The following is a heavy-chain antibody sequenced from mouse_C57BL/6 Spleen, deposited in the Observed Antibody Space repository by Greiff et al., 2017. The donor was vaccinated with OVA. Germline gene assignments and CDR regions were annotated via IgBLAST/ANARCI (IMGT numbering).Heavy chain of an antibody. CDR2: IIYDGSST. V-gene: IGHV5-16*01. CDR3: ASAAPYFDV. Sequence: EVKLMESEGGLVQPGSSMKLSCTASGFTFSDYYMSWVRQVPEKGLEWVANIIYDGSSTYYLDSLKSRFIISSDNAKNILYLQMSSLKAEDTATYYCASAAPYFDVWGTGTTVTVSS. CDR1: GFTFSDYY. J-gene: IGHJ1*03.